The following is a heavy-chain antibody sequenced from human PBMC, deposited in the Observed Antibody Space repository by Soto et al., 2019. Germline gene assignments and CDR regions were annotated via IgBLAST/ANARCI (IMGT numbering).Heavy chain of an antibody. CDR3: ARCSNSGYDPDI. D-gene: IGHD5-12*01. Sequence: GGSLRLSCAASGFSFGDYYMTLIRQAPGKGLEWISYISNSGSTIYYADSVKGRFTVSRDNAKKSLYLQMNSLRAEDTAVYYCARCSNSGYDPDIWGQGTMVTVSS. J-gene: IGHJ3*02. CDR1: GFSFGDYY. CDR2: ISNSGSTI. V-gene: IGHV3-11*01.